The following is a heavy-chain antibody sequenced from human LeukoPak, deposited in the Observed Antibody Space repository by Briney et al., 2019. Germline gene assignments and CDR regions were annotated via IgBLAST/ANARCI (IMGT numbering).Heavy chain of an antibody. D-gene: IGHD3-3*01. Sequence: GGSLRLSCAASGFTFSSYAMHWVRQAPGKGLEWVAVISYDGSNKYYADSVKGRFTISRDNSKNTLYLQMNSLRAEDTAAYYCVRGGTIFLRYYYYYYMDVWGKGTTVTVSS. CDR3: VRGGTIFLRYYYYYYMDV. CDR1: GFTFSSYA. V-gene: IGHV3-30-3*01. CDR2: ISYDGSNK. J-gene: IGHJ6*03.